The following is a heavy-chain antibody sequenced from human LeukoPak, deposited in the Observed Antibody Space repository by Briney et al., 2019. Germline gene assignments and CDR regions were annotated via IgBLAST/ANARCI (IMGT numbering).Heavy chain of an antibody. CDR3: ARRLGGYCSSTSCQYYYMDV. Sequence: PGESLKISCNSSGYIYTSYWIGWMRQMPGKGLEWMGIIYPGDSDTRYSPSFQGQVTISADKSISTAYLQWSSLKASDTAMYYCARRLGGYCSSTSCQYYYMDVWGKGTTVTVSS. CDR1: GYIYTSYW. V-gene: IGHV5-51*01. J-gene: IGHJ6*03. D-gene: IGHD2-2*01. CDR2: IYPGDSDT.